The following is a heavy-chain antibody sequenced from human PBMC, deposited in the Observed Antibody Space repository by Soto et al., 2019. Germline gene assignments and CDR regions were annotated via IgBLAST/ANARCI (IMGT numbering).Heavy chain of an antibody. CDR1: GCTFSSYY. Sequence: SETLSLTCTVSGCTFSSYYWSWIRQPAGKGLEWIGRIYTSGSTNYNPSLKSRVTMSVDTSKNQFSLKLSSVTAADTAVYYCARDGYSSGWYDYWGQGTLVTVSS. CDR2: IYTSGST. J-gene: IGHJ4*02. D-gene: IGHD6-19*01. CDR3: ARDGYSSGWYDY. V-gene: IGHV4-4*07.